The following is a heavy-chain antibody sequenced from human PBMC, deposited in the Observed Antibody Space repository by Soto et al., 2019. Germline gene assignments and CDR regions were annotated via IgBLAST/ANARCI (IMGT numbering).Heavy chain of an antibody. Sequence: EVQLVESGGGLVKPGGSLRLSCVASGFTFSDAWMTWVRQPPGKGLEWVGRITTKFAGQTTVFAAPVKGRFTILRDDSKNTLYLEMNNLKVGDTAVYYCATDSVSTFSARLTFWGEGTSVTVSS. V-gene: IGHV3-15*01. CDR1: GFTFSDAW. D-gene: IGHD5-12*01. CDR3: ATDSVSTFSARLTF. CDR2: ITTKFAGQTT. J-gene: IGHJ6*04.